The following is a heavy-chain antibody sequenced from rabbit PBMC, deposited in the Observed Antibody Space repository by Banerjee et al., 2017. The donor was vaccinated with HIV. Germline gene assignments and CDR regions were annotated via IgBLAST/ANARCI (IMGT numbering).Heavy chain of an antibody. V-gene: IGHV1S47*01. CDR1: GFDFSSYG. J-gene: IGHJ3*01. D-gene: IGHD4-1*01. Sequence: QEQLVESGGGLVQPGGSLKLSCKASGFDFSSYGVSWVRQAPGKGLEWIGYIYNGDGSTYYASWVNGRFSISRSTSLNTVTLQMTSLTAADTATYFCARDGISFVSSGWGLTRLDLWGPGTLVTVS. CDR3: ARDGISFVSSGWGLTRLDL. CDR2: IYNGDGST.